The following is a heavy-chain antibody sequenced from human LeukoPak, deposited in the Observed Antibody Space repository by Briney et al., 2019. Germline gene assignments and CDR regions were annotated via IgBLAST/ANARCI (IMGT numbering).Heavy chain of an antibody. V-gene: IGHV3-21*01. Sequence: GGSLRLSCEASGFTFTTYSMTWVRQAPGKGLEGLSIICSGSSAILSAHALKGRFTISRDDATNLLYLDMNSLRAEDTAEYYCRRSYTLRHSSGWGIYRNGLLDYWGQETLVTVSS. CDR1: GFTFTTYS. D-gene: IGHD6-19*01. J-gene: IGHJ4*02. CDR2: ICSGSSAI. CDR3: RRSYTLRHSSGWGIYRNGLLDY.